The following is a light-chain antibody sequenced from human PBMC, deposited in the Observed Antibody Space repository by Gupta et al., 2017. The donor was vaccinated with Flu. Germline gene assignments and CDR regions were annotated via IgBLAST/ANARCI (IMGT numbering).Light chain of an antibody. CDR3: NSRDISGNHRV. V-gene: IGLV3-19*01. CDR2: GKN. J-gene: IGLJ3*02. Sequence: GQTVRITCQGDRLRSYHASWYQQKPGQAPVLVIYGKNNRPSGIPDRFSGSNSGDTASLTIAGAQAEDEAVYYCNSRDISGNHRVFGGGTQLTVL. CDR1: RLRSYH.